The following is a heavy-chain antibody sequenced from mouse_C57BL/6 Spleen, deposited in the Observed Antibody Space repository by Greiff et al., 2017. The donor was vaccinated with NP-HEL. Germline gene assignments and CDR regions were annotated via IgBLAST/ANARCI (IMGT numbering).Heavy chain of an antibody. CDR1: GFNIKDYY. V-gene: IGHV14-1*01. CDR2: IDPEDGDT. D-gene: IGHD1-1*01. Sequence: EVKLMESGAELVRPGASVKLSCTASGFNIKDYYMHWVKQRPEQGLEWIGRIDPEDGDTEYAPKFQGKATMTADTSSNTAYLQLSSLTSEDTAVYYCTLSYGSSYGFDYWGQGTTLTVSS. CDR3: TLSYGSSYGFDY. J-gene: IGHJ2*01.